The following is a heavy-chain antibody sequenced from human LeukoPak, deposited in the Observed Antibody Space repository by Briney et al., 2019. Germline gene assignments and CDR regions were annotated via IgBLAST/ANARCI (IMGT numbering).Heavy chain of an antibody. J-gene: IGHJ4*02. CDR2: ISAYNGNT. V-gene: IGHV1-18*01. Sequence: ASVKVSCKASGYTFTSYGISWVRQAPGQGLEWMGWISAYNGNTNYAQKLQGRVTMTTDTSTSTAYMELRSQRSDDTAVYYCARANYYDSSGYYPVVVGGLDYWGQGTLVTVSS. D-gene: IGHD3-22*01. CDR1: GYTFTSYG. CDR3: ARANYYDSSGYYPVVVGGLDY.